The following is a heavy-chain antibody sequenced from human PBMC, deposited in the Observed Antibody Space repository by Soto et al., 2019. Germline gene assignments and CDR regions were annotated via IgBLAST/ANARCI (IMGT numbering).Heavy chain of an antibody. CDR3: ATKPPSSIQGWACGMDV. CDR1: GFSVTTHY. V-gene: IGHV3-53*02. CDR2: TFTGGST. Sequence: EVQLVETGGGLIQPGGSLRLSCLASGFSVTTHYIIWVRQPPGKGLEWVSTTFTGGSTHYADSVKGRFSISSDNSKNTVYLQKNTLRVEDTAVYYCATKPPSSIQGWACGMDVWGQGTTVSVSS. J-gene: IGHJ6*02. D-gene: IGHD1-26*01.